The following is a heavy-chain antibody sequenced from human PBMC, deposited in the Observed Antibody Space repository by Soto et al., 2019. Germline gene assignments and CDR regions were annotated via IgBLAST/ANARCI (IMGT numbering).Heavy chain of an antibody. CDR2: INAGNGNT. J-gene: IGHJ6*03. Sequence: QVQLVQSGAEVKKPGASVKVSCKASGYTFTSYAMHWVRQAPGQRLEWMGWINAGNGNTKYSQKFQGRVTITRDTSASAAYMELSSRRSEATAVYYCARDGNRSDYVLDYYYMDVWGKGTTVTVSS. CDR1: GYTFTSYA. CDR3: ARDGNRSDYVLDYYYMDV. D-gene: IGHD3-16*01. V-gene: IGHV1-3*01.